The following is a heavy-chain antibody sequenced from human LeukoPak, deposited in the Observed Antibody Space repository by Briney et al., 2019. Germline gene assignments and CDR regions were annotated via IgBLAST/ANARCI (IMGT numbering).Heavy chain of an antibody. J-gene: IGHJ4*02. CDR2: INHSGST. CDR3: ARFTYYYDSSGYSNHGNYFDY. D-gene: IGHD3-22*01. V-gene: IGHV4-34*01. CDR1: GGSFSGYY. Sequence: SSETLSLTCAVYGGSFSGYYWSWIRQPPGKGLEWIGEINHSGSTNYNPSLKSRVTISVDTSKNQFSLKLSSVTAADTAAYYCARFTYYYDSSGYSNHGNYFDYWGQGTLVTVSS.